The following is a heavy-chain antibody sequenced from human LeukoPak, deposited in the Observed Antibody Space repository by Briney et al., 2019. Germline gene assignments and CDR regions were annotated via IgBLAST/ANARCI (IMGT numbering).Heavy chain of an antibody. D-gene: IGHD2-15*01. V-gene: IGHV1-18*01. CDR1: GYIFGSYG. CDR3: ARSAGYCSGGSCYGEYYFDY. CDR2: ISAYNGNT. J-gene: IGHJ4*02. Sequence: APVKVSCKASGYIFGSYGISWVRQAPGQGLEWMGWISAYNGNTNYAQKLQGRVTMTTDTSTSTAYMELRSLRSDDTAVYYCARSAGYCSGGSCYGEYYFDYWGQGTLVTVSS.